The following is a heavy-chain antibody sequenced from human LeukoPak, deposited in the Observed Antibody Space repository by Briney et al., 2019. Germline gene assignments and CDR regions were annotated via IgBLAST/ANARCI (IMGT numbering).Heavy chain of an antibody. J-gene: IGHJ3*02. Sequence: AASVKVSCKVSGYTLTELSMHWVRQAPGKGLEWMGGFDPEDGETIYAQKFQGRVTMTEDTSTDTAYMELSSLRSEDTAVYYCATETTQKWFGELLRAFDIWGQGTMVTVSS. CDR1: GYTLTELS. V-gene: IGHV1-24*01. CDR3: ATETTQKWFGELLRAFDI. CDR2: FDPEDGET. D-gene: IGHD3-10*01.